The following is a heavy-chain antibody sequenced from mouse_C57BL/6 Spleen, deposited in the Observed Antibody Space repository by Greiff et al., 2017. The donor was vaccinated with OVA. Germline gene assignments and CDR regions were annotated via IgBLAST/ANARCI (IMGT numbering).Heavy chain of an antibody. V-gene: IGHV1-39*01. CDR2: INPNYGTT. Sequence: VQLQQPGPELVKPGASVKISCKASGYSFTDYNMHWVKQSTGQSLEWIGVINPNYGTTSYNQKFKGKATLTVDQSSSTAYMQLNSLTSEDSAVYYCARGYYEYDPFAYWGQGTLVTVSA. J-gene: IGHJ3*01. CDR1: GYSFTDYN. CDR3: ARGYYEYDPFAY. D-gene: IGHD2-4*01.